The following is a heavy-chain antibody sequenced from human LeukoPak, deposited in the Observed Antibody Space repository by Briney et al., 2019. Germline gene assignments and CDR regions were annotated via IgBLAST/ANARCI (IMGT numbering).Heavy chain of an antibody. J-gene: IGHJ5*02. D-gene: IGHD6-19*01. CDR3: AKEDYSSGPNWFDP. V-gene: IGHV3-23*01. CDR1: GFTFNNYA. Sequence: QAGGSLRLSCAASGFTFNNYALAWVRQAPGKGLEWVSTITASADATYYADSVKGRFTISRDNSKNTLFPQMNSLRAEDTAIYYCAKEDYSSGPNWFDPWGQGTLVTVSS. CDR2: ITASADAT.